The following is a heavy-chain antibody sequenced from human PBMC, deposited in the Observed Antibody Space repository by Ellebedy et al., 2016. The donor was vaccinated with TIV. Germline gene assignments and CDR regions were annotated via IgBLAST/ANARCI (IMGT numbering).Heavy chain of an antibody. J-gene: IGHJ4*02. Sequence: PGGSLRLSCAASGLTFSDYGMHWVRQAPGKGLPWVSFIRSDGSEKFYADSVQGRFTISRDDSQNTLYLEMNSLRADDTALYYCARELGGSGGSDFDYWGQGTLVTVSS. D-gene: IGHD2-15*01. V-gene: IGHV3-30*02. CDR2: IRSDGSEK. CDR1: GLTFSDYG. CDR3: ARELGGSGGSDFDY.